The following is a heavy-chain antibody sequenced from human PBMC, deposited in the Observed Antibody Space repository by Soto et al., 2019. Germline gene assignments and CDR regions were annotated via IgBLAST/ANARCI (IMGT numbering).Heavy chain of an antibody. CDR1: GGTFSSYT. CDR2: IIPILGIA. V-gene: IGHV1-69*08. CDR3: ARDLASSGWYNASDYFDY. J-gene: IGHJ4*02. Sequence: QVQLVQSGAEVKKPGSSVKVSCKASGGTFSSYTISWVRQAPGQGLEWMGRIIPILGIANYAQKFQGRVTITADKSTSTAYMELSSLRSEDTAVYYCARDLASSGWYNASDYFDYWGQGTLVTVSS. D-gene: IGHD6-19*01.